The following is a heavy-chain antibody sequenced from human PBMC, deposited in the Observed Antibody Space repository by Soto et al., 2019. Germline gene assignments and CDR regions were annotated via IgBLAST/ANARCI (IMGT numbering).Heavy chain of an antibody. D-gene: IGHD2-15*01. CDR1: GFTFSSYA. J-gene: IGHJ6*03. CDR3: AKVKDCSGGSCYYYYYMDV. Sequence: GGSLRLSCAASGFTFSSYAMSWVRQAPGKGLEWVSAISGSGGSTYYADSVKGRFTISRDNSKNTLYLQMNSLRAEDTAVYYCAKVKDCSGGSCYYYYYMDVWGKGTTVTVSS. V-gene: IGHV3-23*01. CDR2: ISGSGGST.